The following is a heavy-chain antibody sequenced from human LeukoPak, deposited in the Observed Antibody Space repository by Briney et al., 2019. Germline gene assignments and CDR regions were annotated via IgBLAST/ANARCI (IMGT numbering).Heavy chain of an antibody. CDR1: GFTFSTYG. V-gene: IGHV3-30*03. CDR3: SSGARFGELLSPLDY. D-gene: IGHD3-10*01. J-gene: IGHJ4*02. Sequence: GGSLRLSCAASGFTFSTYGMHWVRQAPGKGLEWVAVISYDGSNKYYADSVKGRFTISRDNSKNTLYLQMNSLRAEDTAVYYCSSGARFGELLSPLDYWGQGTLVTVSS. CDR2: ISYDGSNK.